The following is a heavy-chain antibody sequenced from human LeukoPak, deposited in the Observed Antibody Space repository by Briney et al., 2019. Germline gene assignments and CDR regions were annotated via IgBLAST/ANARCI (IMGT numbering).Heavy chain of an antibody. J-gene: IGHJ4*02. D-gene: IGHD2-2*01. CDR1: GFTFNSYS. CDR3: ARPRGCGSSRCNNFDY. CDR2: ISSSSRFI. V-gene: IGHV3-21*01. Sequence: GGSLRLSCAASGFTFNSYSMNWFRQAPGKGLEWVSSISSSSRFIYYADSVKGRFTISRDNAKNSLYLQMTSLRAADTAVYYCARPRGCGSSRCNNFDYWGQGTLVTVSS.